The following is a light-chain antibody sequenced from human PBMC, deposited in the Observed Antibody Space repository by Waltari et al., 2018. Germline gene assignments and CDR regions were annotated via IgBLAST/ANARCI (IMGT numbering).Light chain of an antibody. V-gene: IGKV1-8*01. J-gene: IGKJ1*01. CDR2: AAY. CDR3: QQYYSYPRT. CDR1: QSVSGY. Sequence: QSPSSLSASTGDRVTITCRANQSVSGYLAWYQQKPGKAPKLLIYAAYTLQSGVPSRFSGSGSGTDFTLTISCLQSEDFATYYCQQYYSYPRTFGQGTKVEIK.